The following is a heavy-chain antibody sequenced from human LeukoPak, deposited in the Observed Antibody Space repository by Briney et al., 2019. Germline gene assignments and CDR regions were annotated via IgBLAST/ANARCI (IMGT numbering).Heavy chain of an antibody. D-gene: IGHD5-24*01. V-gene: IGHV1-69*13. J-gene: IGHJ4*02. CDR1: GYTFTGYY. CDR2: IIPIFGTA. Sequence: SVKVSCKASGYTFTGYYMHWVRQAPGQGLEWMGGIIPIFGTANYAQKFQGRVTITADESTSTAYMELSSLRSEDTAVYYCARGTLEMATITSLDYWGQGTLVTVSS. CDR3: ARGTLEMATITSLDY.